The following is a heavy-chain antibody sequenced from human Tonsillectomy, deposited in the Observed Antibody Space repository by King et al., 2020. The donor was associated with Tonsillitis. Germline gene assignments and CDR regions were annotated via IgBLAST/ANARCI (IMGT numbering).Heavy chain of an antibody. V-gene: IGHV3-30*02. J-gene: IGHJ4*02. CDR1: GFTFSSYG. CDR2: IRYDGSNK. Sequence: VQLVESGGGVVQPGGSLRLSCAASGFTFSSYGMHWVRQAPGKGLEWVAFIRYDGSNKYYADSVKGRFTISRDNSKNTLYLQMNSLRAEDTAVYYCAIALIQYSSSWYNPPGYWGQGTLVTVSS. CDR3: AIALIQYSSSWYNPPGY. D-gene: IGHD6-13*01.